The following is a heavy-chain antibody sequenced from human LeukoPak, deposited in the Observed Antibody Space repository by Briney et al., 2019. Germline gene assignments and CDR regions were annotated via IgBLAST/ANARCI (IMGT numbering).Heavy chain of an antibody. V-gene: IGHV3-23*01. J-gene: IGHJ4*02. CDR1: GFTFRSHA. CDR3: AKDFRIGYSAHFDY. D-gene: IGHD2-21*01. Sequence: GGSLRLSCVGSGFTFRSHAMSWVRQAPEKGLEFVSGIYENGGTTYYADSVKGRLSLSRDNSKNTLYLQMDSLRGEDTAVYYCAKDFRIGYSAHFDYWGQGALVTVSS. CDR2: IYENGGTT.